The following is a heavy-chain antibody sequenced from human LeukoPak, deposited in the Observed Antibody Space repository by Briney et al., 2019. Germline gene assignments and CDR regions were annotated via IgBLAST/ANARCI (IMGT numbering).Heavy chain of an antibody. J-gene: IGHJ4*02. CDR1: GFTFSSYG. CDR2: ISYNGDNA. D-gene: IGHD3-10*01. Sequence: GGSLRLSCLASGFTFSSYGMHWVRQAPGQGLEWVAFISYNGDNAYYADSVKGRFTISRDNSRDTLSLEMDSLRTEDTAVYYCARDPRAAGTYSFFDYWGQGTLVTVSS. V-gene: IGHV3-30*03. CDR3: ARDPRAAGTYSFFDY.